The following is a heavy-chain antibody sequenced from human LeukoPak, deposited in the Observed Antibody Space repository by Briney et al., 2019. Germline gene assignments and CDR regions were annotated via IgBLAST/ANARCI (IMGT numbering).Heavy chain of an antibody. V-gene: IGHV4-39*07. CDR3: ARDFKYSSGYDY. CDR2: IYYSGST. D-gene: IGHD6-19*01. Sequence: PSETLSLTCTVSGGSISSSSYYWGWIRQPPGKGLEWIGSIYYSGSTYYNPSLKSRVTISVDTSKNQFSLKLSSVTAADTAVYYCARDFKYSSGYDYWGQGTLVTVSS. CDR1: GGSISSSSYY. J-gene: IGHJ4*02.